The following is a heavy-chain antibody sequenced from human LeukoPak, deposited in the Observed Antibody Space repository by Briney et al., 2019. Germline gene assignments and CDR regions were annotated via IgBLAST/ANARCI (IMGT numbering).Heavy chain of an antibody. D-gene: IGHD3-22*01. CDR3: ARAYSGYSIDF. J-gene: IGHJ4*02. V-gene: IGHV1-46*01. CDR1: GYTFTNYY. Sequence: ASVKVSCKASGYTFTNYYMHWVRQAPGHGLVWMGIIYPSGGGSSYAQKFQGRVTMTRDTSTSTAYMELSSLTSGDTALYYCARAYSGYSIDFWGQGTLVTVSS. CDR2: IYPSGGGS.